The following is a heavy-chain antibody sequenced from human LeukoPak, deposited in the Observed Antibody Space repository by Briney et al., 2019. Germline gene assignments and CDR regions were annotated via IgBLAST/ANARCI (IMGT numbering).Heavy chain of an antibody. CDR1: GYTFTTYF. D-gene: IGHD1-26*01. J-gene: IGHJ4*02. V-gene: IGHV1-46*01. CDR3: AREPSGTYYFDY. Sequence: ASVKVSCKASGYTFTTYFMHWVRQTPAQGLEWLGIINPSGGYTSYPQKFQGRVTMTRDTSTSTVYMELSSLRSEDTAVYYCAREPSGTYYFDYWGQGTLVTVSS. CDR2: INPSGGYT.